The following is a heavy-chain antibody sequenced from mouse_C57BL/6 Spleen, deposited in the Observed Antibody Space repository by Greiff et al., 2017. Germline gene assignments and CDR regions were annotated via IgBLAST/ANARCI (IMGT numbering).Heavy chain of an antibody. CDR3: ARYRDGYYYFDY. D-gene: IGHD2-3*01. CDR1: GYTFTNYW. J-gene: IGHJ2*01. V-gene: IGHV1-63*01. CDR2: IYPGGGYT. Sequence: VQLQESGAELVRPGTSVKMSCKASGYTFTNYWIGWAKQRPGHGLEWIGDIYPGGGYTNYNEKFKGKATLTADKSSSTAYMQFSSLTSEDSAIYYCARYRDGYYYFDYWGQGTTLTVSS.